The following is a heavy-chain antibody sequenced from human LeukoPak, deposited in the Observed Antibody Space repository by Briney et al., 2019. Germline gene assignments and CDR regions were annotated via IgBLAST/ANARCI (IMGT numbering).Heavy chain of an antibody. Sequence: GASVKVSCKASGGTFSSYAISWVRQAPGQGLEWMGGIIPIFGTANYAQKFQGRVTITADESTSTAYMELSSLRSEDTAVYYCAREGDPYCSSTSCSLNWFDPWGQGTLVTVSS. CDR2: IIPIFGTA. CDR1: GGTFSSYA. CDR3: AREGDPYCSSTSCSLNWFDP. J-gene: IGHJ5*02. V-gene: IGHV1-69*13. D-gene: IGHD2-2*01.